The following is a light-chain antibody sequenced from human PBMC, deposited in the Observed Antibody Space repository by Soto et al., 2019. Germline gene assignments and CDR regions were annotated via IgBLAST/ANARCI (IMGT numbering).Light chain of an antibody. CDR1: SSNIGECSD. CDR3: QSYDSSLRGPYG. J-gene: IGLJ1*01. CDR2: GNS. Sequence: QSVLTQPPSVSGDPWQRVTISCSGSSSNIGECSDVHWYQQLPGTAPKLLIYGNSNRPSGVPDRFSGSKSVTSASLAITGLQAKDEADYYCQSYDSSLRGPYGVGAGTNVTVL. V-gene: IGLV1-40*01.